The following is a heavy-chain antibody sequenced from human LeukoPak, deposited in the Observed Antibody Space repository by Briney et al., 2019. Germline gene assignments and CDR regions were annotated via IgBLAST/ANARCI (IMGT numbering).Heavy chain of an antibody. CDR3: ARQSTIAAAKIDP. V-gene: IGHV4-34*01. Sequence: SETLSLTCAVYGVSFSGYYWGWIRQPPGRGLEWIGNIYYRGNTFYSPSLKSRVTVSVDTSRNQFSLKLNSVTAADTAIYYCARQSTIAAAKIDPWGQGSLVTVSS. J-gene: IGHJ5*02. D-gene: IGHD6-25*01. CDR1: GVSFSGYY. CDR2: IYYRGNT.